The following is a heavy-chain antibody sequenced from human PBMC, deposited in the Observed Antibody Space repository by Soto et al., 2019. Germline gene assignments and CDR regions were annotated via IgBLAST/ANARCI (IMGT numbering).Heavy chain of an antibody. CDR2: IYTSGST. D-gene: IGHD5-18*01. CDR3: AREGIQLSYAFDY. Sequence: SETLSLTCSVSGTSVSNYYWSWIRQPAGKGLEHIGRIYTSGSTSYNPSLKSRVTMSMDTSQTQIYLNLTSVTAADTAVYYCAREGIQLSYAFDYWGQGIQVTVSS. J-gene: IGHJ4*02. CDR1: GTSVSNYY. V-gene: IGHV4-4*07.